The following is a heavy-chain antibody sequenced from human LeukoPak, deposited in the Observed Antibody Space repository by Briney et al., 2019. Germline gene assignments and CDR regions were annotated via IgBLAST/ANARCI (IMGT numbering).Heavy chain of an antibody. CDR2: IIPLFDTT. CDR1: GGMFSSYA. Sequence: SVKVSCKASGGMFSSYAISWARQAPGQGLEWMGGIIPLFDTTNYAKKFQGRVTITADESTSTAYMELSSLRSEDTAVYYCARLGGYSYGYGLEYNWFDPWGQGTLVTVPS. D-gene: IGHD5-18*01. J-gene: IGHJ5*02. V-gene: IGHV1-69*01. CDR3: ARLGGYSYGYGLEYNWFDP.